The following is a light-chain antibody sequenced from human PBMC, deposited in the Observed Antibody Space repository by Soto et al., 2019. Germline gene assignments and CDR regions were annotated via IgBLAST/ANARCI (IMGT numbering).Light chain of an antibody. J-gene: IGKJ1*01. CDR1: QSISSW. CDR2: DAS. V-gene: IGKV1-5*01. CDR3: QQYNSTCGT. Sequence: DIQMTQSPSTLSASVGDRVTITCRASQSISSWLAWYQQKPGKAPKLLIYDASSLESGVPSRFSGSGSETEFTLTISSLQPDDFATYYCQQYNSTCGTFGQGTKVEIK.